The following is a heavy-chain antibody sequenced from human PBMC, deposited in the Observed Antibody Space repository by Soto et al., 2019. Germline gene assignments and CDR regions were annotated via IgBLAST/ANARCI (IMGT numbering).Heavy chain of an antibody. CDR1: GFTFSDYY. V-gene: IGHV3-11*06. CDR2: ISGRNTYT. CDR3: ARDGGEIIPAAIGGGYGMDV. J-gene: IGHJ6*02. D-gene: IGHD2-2*01. Sequence: QVQLVESGGGLVKPGGSLRLSCAASGFTFSDYYMSWIRQAPGKGLEWVSYISGRNTYTNYADSVKGRFTVSRDNAKNSLFLEMNSLRVDDTAVYYCARDGGEIIPAAIGGGYGMDVWGQGTTVIVSS.